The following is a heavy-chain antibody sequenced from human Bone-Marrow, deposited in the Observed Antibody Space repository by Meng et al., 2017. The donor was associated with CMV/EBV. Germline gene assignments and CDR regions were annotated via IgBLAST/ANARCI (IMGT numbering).Heavy chain of an antibody. CDR1: GYTFTGYY. CDR3: ASRGAFDI. CDR2: INPNSGGT. Sequence: ASAKVSCKASGYTFTGYYMHRVRQSPGQGLEWMGWINPNSGGTNYAQKFQGRVTMTRDKSISTTYMELSKRRSDDTAAYYWASRGAFDIWGQGTMVTVSS. J-gene: IGHJ3*02. V-gene: IGHV1-2*02.